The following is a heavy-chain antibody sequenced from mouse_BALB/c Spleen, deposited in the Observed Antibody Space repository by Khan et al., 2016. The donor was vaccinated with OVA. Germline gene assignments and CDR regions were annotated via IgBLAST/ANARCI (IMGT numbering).Heavy chain of an antibody. D-gene: IGHD2-14*01. CDR3: ARRTTGYAMDY. CDR2: INPRSDYT. CDR1: GYTFPSNT. J-gene: IGHJ4*01. Sequence: QVQLKESGAELARPGASVKMSCKASGYTFPSNTMHWVKQRPGQGLEWIGYINPRSDYTIYNQKFKDKATLTADISSTTAYMQLSSLTSDDSAVYYCARRTTGYAMDYCGQGTSVTVSS. V-gene: IGHV1-4*01.